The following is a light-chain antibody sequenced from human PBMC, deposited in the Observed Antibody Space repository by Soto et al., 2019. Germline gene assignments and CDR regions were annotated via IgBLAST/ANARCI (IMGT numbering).Light chain of an antibody. CDR3: SSYTSSSTLGV. CDR2: DVS. J-gene: IGLJ3*02. Sequence: QSALTQPASVSGSPGQSITISCTGTSSAVGGYNYVSWYQQHPGKAPKLMIYDVSNRPSGVSNRFSGSKSGNTASLTISGLQAEDEPDYYCSSYTSSSTLGVFGGGTKLTVL. V-gene: IGLV2-14*01. CDR1: SSAVGGYNY.